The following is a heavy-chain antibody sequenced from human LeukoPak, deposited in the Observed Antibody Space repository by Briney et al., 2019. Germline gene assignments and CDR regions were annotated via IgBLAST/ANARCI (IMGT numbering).Heavy chain of an antibody. J-gene: IGHJ4*02. CDR2: ISSSSSYI. CDR3: ARDKTGTTYGYFDY. D-gene: IGHD1-7*01. Sequence: GGSLRLSCAASGFTFSSYSMNWVRQAPGKGLEWVSSISSSSSYIYYADSVKGRFTISRDNSKNTLYLQMNSLRAEDTAVYYCARDKTGTTYGYFDYWGQGTLVTVSS. CDR1: GFTFSSYS. V-gene: IGHV3-21*01.